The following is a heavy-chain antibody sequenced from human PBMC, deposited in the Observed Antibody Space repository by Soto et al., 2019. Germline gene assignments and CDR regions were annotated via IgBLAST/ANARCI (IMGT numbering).Heavy chain of an antibody. D-gene: IGHD1-26*01. CDR1: GFIFSNYA. Sequence: EVQLLESGGTLVQPGGSLRLSCAASGFIFSNYAMTWVRQAPGKGLEWVSYCGGGGSTYYADPVKGRFTCYRDNSKNTLFLQMNSLTAEHTAVSFCAKFRGQYYHTDYRAACGKGTAVTVSS. V-gene: IGHV3-23*01. CDR3: AKFRGQYYHTDYRAA. CDR2: CGGGGST. J-gene: IGHJ6*03.